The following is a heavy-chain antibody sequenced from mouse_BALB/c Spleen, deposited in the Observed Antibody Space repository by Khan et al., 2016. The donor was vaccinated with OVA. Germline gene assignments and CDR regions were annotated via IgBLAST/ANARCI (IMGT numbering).Heavy chain of an antibody. V-gene: IGHV2-3*01. Sequence: VQLQQSGPGLVAPSQSLSITCTVLGFSLTIYGVNWVRQPPGKGLEWLGVIWGDGSTNYHSALISRLSISKDNSKSQVFLKLNSLQTDDTATYYCAKFEYHGNLYARDYGGQGTSVTVSS. CDR1: GFSLTIYG. CDR2: IWGDGST. D-gene: IGHD2-1*01. J-gene: IGHJ4*01. CDR3: AKFEYHGNLYARDY.